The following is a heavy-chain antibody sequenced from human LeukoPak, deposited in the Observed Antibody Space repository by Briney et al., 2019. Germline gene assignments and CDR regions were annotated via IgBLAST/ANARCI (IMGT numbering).Heavy chain of an antibody. CDR1: GFTFSSYA. CDR3: AKDFVGATRAEYFQH. V-gene: IGHV3-23*01. D-gene: IGHD1-26*01. Sequence: GGSLRLSCAASGFTFSSYAMSLVRQAPGKGLEWVSAISGSGGSTYYADSVKGRFTISRDNSKNTLYLQMNSLRAEDTAVYYCAKDFVGATRAEYFQHWGQGTLVTVSS. J-gene: IGHJ1*01. CDR2: ISGSGGST.